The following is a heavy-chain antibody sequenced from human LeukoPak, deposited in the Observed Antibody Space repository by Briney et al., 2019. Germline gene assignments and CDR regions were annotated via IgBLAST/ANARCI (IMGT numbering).Heavy chain of an antibody. V-gene: IGHV4-34*01. D-gene: IGHD2-2*01. J-gene: IGHJ4*02. CDR1: GGSFSGYY. Sequence: SETLSLTCAVSGGSFSGYYWSWIRQPPGKGLEWIGEINHSGSTNYNPSLKSRVTISVDTSKNQFSLKLSTVTAADTAVYYCARRYCSSTSCYWFDYWGQGTLVTVSS. CDR2: INHSGST. CDR3: ARRYCSSTSCYWFDY.